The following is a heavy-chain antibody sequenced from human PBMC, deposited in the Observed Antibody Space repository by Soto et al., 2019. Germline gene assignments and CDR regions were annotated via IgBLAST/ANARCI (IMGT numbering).Heavy chain of an antibody. D-gene: IGHD3-16*01. CDR2: ISYDGSNK. V-gene: IGHV3-30*18. Sequence: QVQLVEAGGGVVQPGRSLRLSCAASGFTFSSYGMHWVRQAPGKGLEWVAVISYDGSNKYYADSVKGRFTISRDNSKNTLYLQMNSLRAEDTAVYYCAKGVGYFEYWGQGTLVTVSS. CDR1: GFTFSSYG. CDR3: AKGVGYFEY. J-gene: IGHJ4*02.